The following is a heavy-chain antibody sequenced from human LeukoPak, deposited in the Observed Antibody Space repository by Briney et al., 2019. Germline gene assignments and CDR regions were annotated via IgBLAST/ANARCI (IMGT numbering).Heavy chain of an antibody. V-gene: IGHV4-59*08. J-gene: IGHJ3*02. CDR2: IYYSGST. D-gene: IGHD3-22*01. CDR1: GGSISNYY. Sequence: SETLSLTCTVSGGSISNYYWSWIRQPAGKGLEWIGYIYYSGSTNYNPSLKSRVTISVDTSKNQFSLKLSSVTAADTAVYFCARGPYSYDSSGAFDIWGQGTMVTVSS. CDR3: ARGPYSYDSSGAFDI.